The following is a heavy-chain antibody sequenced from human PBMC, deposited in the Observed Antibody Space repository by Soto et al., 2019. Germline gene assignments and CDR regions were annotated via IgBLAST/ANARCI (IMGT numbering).Heavy chain of an antibody. D-gene: IGHD3-22*01. Sequence: SDSLSPTYTVSGGSLSSSRHYWGRILQPPGKGLEWIGSIYYSGSTYYNPSLKSRVTISVDTSKNQFSLKLSSVTAADTAVYYCARLGGYYQAFDQWGQGSLVT. V-gene: IGHV4-39*01. J-gene: IGHJ4*02. CDR1: GGSLSSSRHY. CDR2: IYYSGST. CDR3: ARLGGYYQAFDQ.